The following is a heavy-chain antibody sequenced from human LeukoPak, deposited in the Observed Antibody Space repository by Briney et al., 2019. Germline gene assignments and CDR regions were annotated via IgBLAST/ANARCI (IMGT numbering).Heavy chain of an antibody. CDR1: GYTFTSYG. D-gene: IGHD5-18*01. V-gene: IGHV1-69*13. CDR3: ASVVGYSYGFDY. Sequence: SVKVSCKASGYTFTSYGISWVRQAPGQGLEWMGGIIPIFGTANYAQKFQGRVTITADESTSTAYMELSSLRSEDTAVYYCASVVGYSYGFDYWGQGTLVTVSS. CDR2: IIPIFGTA. J-gene: IGHJ4*02.